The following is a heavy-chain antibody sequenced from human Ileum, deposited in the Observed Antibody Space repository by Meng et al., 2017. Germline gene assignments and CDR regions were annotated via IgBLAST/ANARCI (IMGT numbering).Heavy chain of an antibody. CDR2: VYNTGNT. CDR1: GGSVSSANSY. D-gene: IGHD6-19*01. J-gene: IGHJ5*02. Sequence: RLQRSGPCLVRPPAPSSPPCPAPGGSVSSANSYWSWIRQTPGKGLEWIGYVYNTGNTNSNPSLRCRLTMSVDTSNSQFSLKLTSVTAADTAVYYCARGGGGGWPNWFDPWGQGTLVTVSS. V-gene: IGHV4-61*01. CDR3: ARGGGGGWPNWFDP.